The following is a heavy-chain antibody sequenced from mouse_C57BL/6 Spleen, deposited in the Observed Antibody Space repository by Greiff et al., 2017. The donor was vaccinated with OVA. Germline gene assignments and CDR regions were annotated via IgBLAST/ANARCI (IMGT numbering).Heavy chain of an antibody. Sequence: EVQRVESGGGLVKPGGSLKLSCAASGFTFSDYGMHWVRQAPEKGLEWVAYISSGSSTIYYADTVKGRFTIPRDNAKNTLFLQLTSLRSEDTAMYYCARGYYGSSYEFAYWGQGTLVTVSA. CDR1: GFTFSDYG. J-gene: IGHJ3*01. CDR3: ARGYYGSSYEFAY. CDR2: ISSGSSTI. V-gene: IGHV5-17*01. D-gene: IGHD1-1*01.